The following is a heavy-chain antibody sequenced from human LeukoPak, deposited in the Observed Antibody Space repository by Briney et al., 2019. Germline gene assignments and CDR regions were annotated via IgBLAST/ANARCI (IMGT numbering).Heavy chain of an antibody. V-gene: IGHV3-15*01. CDR2: IKSKSDAGTT. J-gene: IGHJ4*02. CDR1: GFTFSNAW. CDR3: TTDKGGGIAVAGTIDY. Sequence: PGGSLRLSCAASGFTFSNAWMSWVRQAPGKGLEWVGRIKSKSDAGTTDYAAPVKGRFTISRDDSKNTLYLQMNSLKTEDTAVYYCTTDKGGGIAVAGTIDYWGQGTLVSVSS. D-gene: IGHD6-19*01.